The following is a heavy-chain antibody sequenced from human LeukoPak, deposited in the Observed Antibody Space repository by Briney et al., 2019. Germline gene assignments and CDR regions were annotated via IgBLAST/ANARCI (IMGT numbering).Heavy chain of an antibody. CDR1: GGSISSSSYY. CDR3: ARRATVTSHYFDY. V-gene: IGHV4-39*01. J-gene: IGHJ4*02. Sequence: PSQTLSLTCTVSGGSISSSSYYWGWIRQPPGKGLEWIGSIFYSGSTYYNPSLMSRVTISVDTSKNQFSLKLSSVTAADTAVYYCARRATVTSHYFDYWGQGTLVTVSS. CDR2: IFYSGST. D-gene: IGHD4-17*01.